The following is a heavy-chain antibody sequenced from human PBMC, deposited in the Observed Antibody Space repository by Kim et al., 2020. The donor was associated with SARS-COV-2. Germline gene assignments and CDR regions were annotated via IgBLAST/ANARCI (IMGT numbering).Heavy chain of an antibody. D-gene: IGHD3-16*01. V-gene: IGHV3-73*01. J-gene: IGHJ4*01. Sequence: GGSLRLSCAASGFIFSDSDIHWVRQASGKGLEWVGRIRSKPNNYATAYAASVKGRFTVSRDDSKNTAYLQMNSLEIEETAVYYCTSYYGLRIFYWGQGALVTVSS. CDR2: IRSKPNNYAT. CDR3: TSYYGLRIFY. CDR1: GFIFSDSD.